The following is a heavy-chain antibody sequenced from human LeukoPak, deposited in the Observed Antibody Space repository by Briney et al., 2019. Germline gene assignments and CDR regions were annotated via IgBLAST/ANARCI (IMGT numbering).Heavy chain of an antibody. D-gene: IGHD1-26*01. CDR3: ARSSGSRYYIDY. Sequence: QASETLSLTCTVSSGSISTYYWTWIRQPPGKRLEWIGFIHYTGCTNYNPSLKSRVTISVDTSKNQFSLKLISVTAADTAVYYCARSSGSRYYIDYWGQGTLVTVSS. V-gene: IGHV4-59*01. J-gene: IGHJ4*02. CDR2: IHYTGCT. CDR1: SGSISTYY.